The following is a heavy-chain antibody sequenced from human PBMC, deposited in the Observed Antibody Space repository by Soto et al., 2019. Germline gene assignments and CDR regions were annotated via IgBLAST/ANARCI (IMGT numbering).Heavy chain of an antibody. Sequence: GGSLRLSCAASGFTFSSYAMSWVRQAPGKGLEWVSAISGSGGSTYYADSVKGRFTISRDNSKNTLYLQMNSLRAEDTAVYYCAKDVHIVLMVYALDYWGQGTLVTVSS. CDR3: AKDVHIVLMVYALDY. CDR2: ISGSGGST. CDR1: GFTFSSYA. V-gene: IGHV3-23*01. J-gene: IGHJ4*02. D-gene: IGHD2-8*01.